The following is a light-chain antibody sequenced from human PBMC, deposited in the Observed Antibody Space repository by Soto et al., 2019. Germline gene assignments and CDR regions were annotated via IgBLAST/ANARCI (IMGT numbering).Light chain of an antibody. CDR1: QSARSS. CDR3: QQYNNWPPT. J-gene: IGKJ5*01. Sequence: LVMRQSPATLSLSPWERATLSCRASQSARSSLGWYQQKPGQAPSLLIYDVSIRATGIPARFNGSGSGTEFTLTISSLQSEDSAVYYCQQYNNWPPTFGQGTRLEIK. V-gene: IGKV3-15*01. CDR2: DVS.